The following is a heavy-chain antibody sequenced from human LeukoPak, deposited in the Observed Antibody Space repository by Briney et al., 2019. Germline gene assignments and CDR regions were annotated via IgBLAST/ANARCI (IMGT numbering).Heavy chain of an antibody. Sequence: GGSLRLSCAASGFTFSSYAMSWVRQAPGKGLEWVSAISGSGGSTYYADSVKGRFTISRDNPKNTLYLQMNSLRAEDTAVYYCAKKRPVAGTPYYFDYWGQGTLVTVSS. CDR3: AKKRPVAGTPYYFDY. D-gene: IGHD6-19*01. V-gene: IGHV3-23*01. J-gene: IGHJ4*02. CDR1: GFTFSSYA. CDR2: ISGSGGST.